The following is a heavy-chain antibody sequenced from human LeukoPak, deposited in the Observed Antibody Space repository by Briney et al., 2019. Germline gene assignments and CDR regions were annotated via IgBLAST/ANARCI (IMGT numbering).Heavy chain of an antibody. D-gene: IGHD5-18*01. J-gene: IGHJ3*02. CDR2: ISGSGGST. V-gene: IGHV3-23*01. CDR3: ASRGYSYGHDAFDI. Sequence: GGSLRLSCAASGFTFSSYAMSWVRQAPGKGLEWVSAISGSGGSTHYAESVKGRFTISRDNSKNTLYLQMNSLRAEDTAVYYCASRGYSYGHDAFDIWGQGTMVTVSS. CDR1: GFTFSSYA.